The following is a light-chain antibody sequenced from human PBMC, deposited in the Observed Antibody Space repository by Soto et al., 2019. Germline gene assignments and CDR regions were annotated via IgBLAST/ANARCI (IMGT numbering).Light chain of an antibody. CDR1: SSNIGRHG. V-gene: IGLV1-44*01. Sequence: QSVLTQPPSASGTPGQRVTISCSGSSSNIGRHGVNWYQHLPGAAPKLLIYSNNQRPSGVPDLFSGSTSGTSVSLTISGLQSEDEADYYCATWDDSLNGVVFGGGTKLTVL. CDR3: ATWDDSLNGVV. J-gene: IGLJ2*01. CDR2: SNN.